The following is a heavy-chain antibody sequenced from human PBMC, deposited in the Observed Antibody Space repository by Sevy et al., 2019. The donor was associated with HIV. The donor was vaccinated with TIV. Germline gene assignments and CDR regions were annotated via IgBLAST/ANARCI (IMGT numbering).Heavy chain of an antibody. CDR1: GSPFGSYE. CDR2: ISNSGSAK. Sequence: GSLRLSCTASGSPFGSYEMNWVRQAPGKGLEWVSYISNSGSAKYYSDSVRGRFTISRDNAKNSLYLQMNSLRAEDTAVYYCARDLPPSATTVAHFDYWGRGTLVTVSS. CDR3: ARDLPPSATTVAHFDY. J-gene: IGHJ4*02. D-gene: IGHD4-17*01. V-gene: IGHV3-48*03.